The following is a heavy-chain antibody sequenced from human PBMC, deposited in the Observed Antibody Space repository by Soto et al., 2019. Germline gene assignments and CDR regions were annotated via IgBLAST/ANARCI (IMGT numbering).Heavy chain of an antibody. CDR2: ISAYSGNT. Sequence: GASVKVSCKAYGYTFSSYGLSWVRQAPGQGLEWMGWISAYSGNTVYTQRFKGRLTMATDTSTGTAYMELRSLRSDDTAVYYCARVSRNYADYYDSSGYRYYYGMDVWGQGTTVTVSS. V-gene: IGHV1-18*01. D-gene: IGHD3-22*01. CDR3: ARVSRNYADYYDSSGYRYYYGMDV. CDR1: GYTFSSYG. J-gene: IGHJ6*02.